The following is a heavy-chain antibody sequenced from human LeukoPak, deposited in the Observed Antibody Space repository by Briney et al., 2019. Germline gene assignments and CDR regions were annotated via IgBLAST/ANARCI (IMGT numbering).Heavy chain of an antibody. CDR3: ARAVIGYCSSTSCPGAMDV. Sequence: SQTLSLTCAVSGGSISSGGYSWSWIRQPPGKGLEWIGYIYHSGSTYYNPSLKSRVTISVDTSKNQFSLKLSSVTAADTAVYYCARAVIGYCSSTSCPGAMDVWGQGTAVTVSS. D-gene: IGHD2-2*01. J-gene: IGHJ6*02. CDR2: IYHSGST. V-gene: IGHV4-30-2*01. CDR1: GGSISSGGYS.